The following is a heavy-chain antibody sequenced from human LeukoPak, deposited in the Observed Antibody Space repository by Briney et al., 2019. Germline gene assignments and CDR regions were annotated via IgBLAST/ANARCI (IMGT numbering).Heavy chain of an antibody. CDR3: GRGHWGLDY. J-gene: IGHJ4*02. V-gene: IGHV3-11*01. CDR1: GFTFSDHY. Sequence: GGSLRLPCAVSGFTFSDHYMTWVRQAPGKGLEWVSWISQTGTDMSYSDSVKGRFTISRDNARNSLYLQMDSLRPEDTAVYYCGRGHWGLDYWGQGTLLTVSS. D-gene: IGHD7-27*01. CDR2: ISQTGTDM.